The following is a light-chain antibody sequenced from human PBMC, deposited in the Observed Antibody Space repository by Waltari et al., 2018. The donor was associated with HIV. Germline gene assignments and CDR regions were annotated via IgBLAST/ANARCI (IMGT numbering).Light chain of an antibody. CDR2: DTN. J-gene: IGLJ2*01. CDR1: SGPVTSGHY. CDR3: LLSSRGARPAI. Sequence: QAVVTQEPALTVSPGGPVPLTCGSSSGPVTSGHYPHWFHQKPGQAPRSLIYDTNNKHPRPPARLSGSLLGGKAALTLSGAQPEDEADFFCLLSSRGARPAIFGGGPKLSGL. V-gene: IGLV7-46*01.